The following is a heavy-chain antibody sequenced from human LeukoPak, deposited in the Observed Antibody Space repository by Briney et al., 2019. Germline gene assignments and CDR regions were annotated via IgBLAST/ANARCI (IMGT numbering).Heavy chain of an antibody. J-gene: IGHJ4*02. Sequence: GGSPRLSCAASGFTFDDYAMHWVRQAPGKGLEWVSGISWNSGSIGYADSVKGRFTISRDNARNSLYLQMNSLRAEDMALYYCAKAGKYYDDFDYWGQGTLVTVSS. CDR2: ISWNSGSI. CDR3: AKAGKYYDDFDY. D-gene: IGHD3-3*01. CDR1: GFTFDDYA. V-gene: IGHV3-9*03.